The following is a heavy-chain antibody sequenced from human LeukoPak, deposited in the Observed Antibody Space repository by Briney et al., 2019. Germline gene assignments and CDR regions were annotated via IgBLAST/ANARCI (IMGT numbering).Heavy chain of an antibody. D-gene: IGHD3-10*01. V-gene: IGHV3-7*01. Sequence: GGSLRLSCEVSGFTFSSYWMSWVRQAPGKGPEWVANLNIDGSQIYSLDSVKGRFTISRDNAKNSLYLQMTSLRAEDTAVYYCASTNHYYGSGTYDYYFDYWGQGTLLTVSS. CDR2: LNIDGSQI. CDR1: GFTFSSYW. CDR3: ASTNHYYGSGTYDYYFDY. J-gene: IGHJ4*02.